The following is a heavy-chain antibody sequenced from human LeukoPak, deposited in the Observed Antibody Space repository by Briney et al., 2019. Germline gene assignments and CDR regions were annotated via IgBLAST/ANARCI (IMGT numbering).Heavy chain of an antibody. Sequence: GGSLRLSCAASGFTFSSYAMSWVRQAPGKGLEWVSAISGSGGSTYYADSVKGWFTISRDNSKNTLYLQMNSLRAEDTAVYYCAKDAITYGSGSYKYYFDYWGQGTLVTVSS. J-gene: IGHJ4*02. V-gene: IGHV3-23*01. D-gene: IGHD3-10*01. CDR3: AKDAITYGSGSYKYYFDY. CDR2: ISGSGGST. CDR1: GFTFSSYA.